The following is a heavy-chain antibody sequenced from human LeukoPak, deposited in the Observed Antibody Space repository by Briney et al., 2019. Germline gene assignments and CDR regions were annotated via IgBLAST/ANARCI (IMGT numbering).Heavy chain of an antibody. CDR2: IKQDGSEK. V-gene: IGHV3-7*01. D-gene: IGHD3-3*01. Sequence: PGGSLRLSCAASGFTFSSYWMSWVRQAPGKGLEWVANIKQDGSEKYYVDSVKGRFTISRDNAKNSLYLQMNSLRAEDTAVYYCAREYYDFWSGYRNLDYWGQGTLVTVSS. CDR3: AREYYDFWSGYRNLDY. CDR1: GFTFSSYW. J-gene: IGHJ4*02.